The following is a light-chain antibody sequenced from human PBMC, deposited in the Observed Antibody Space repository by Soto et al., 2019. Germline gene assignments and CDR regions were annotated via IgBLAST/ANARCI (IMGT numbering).Light chain of an antibody. CDR1: QSISSY. Sequence: DIQMTQSPSSLSASVGDRVTITCRASQSISSYLNWYQQKPGKAPKLLIYAASSLQSGVPSRFSGSGAGTDFTLTISSLQAEDFATYYCQQSYSTPPVTFGQGTKVEIK. V-gene: IGKV1-39*01. J-gene: IGKJ1*01. CDR2: AAS. CDR3: QQSYSTPPVT.